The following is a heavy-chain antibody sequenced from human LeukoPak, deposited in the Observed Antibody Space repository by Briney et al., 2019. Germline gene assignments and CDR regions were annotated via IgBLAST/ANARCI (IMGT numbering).Heavy chain of an antibody. Sequence: PGGSLRLSCAASGFTFSSYWMSWVRQAPGKGLEWVANIKQDGSEKYYVDSVKGRFTISRDNAKNSLYLQMNSLRAEDTAVYYCARDTLMGDSSEGDAFDIWGQGTMVTVSS. V-gene: IGHV3-7*01. CDR1: GFTFSSYW. CDR2: IKQDGSEK. D-gene: IGHD3-22*01. CDR3: ARDTLMGDSSEGDAFDI. J-gene: IGHJ3*02.